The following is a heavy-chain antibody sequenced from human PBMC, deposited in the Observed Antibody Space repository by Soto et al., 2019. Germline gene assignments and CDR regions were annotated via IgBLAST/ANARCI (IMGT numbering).Heavy chain of an antibody. D-gene: IGHD3-3*01. CDR2: INPNSGGT. V-gene: IGHV1-2*04. Sequence: GASVKVSCKASGYTFTGYYMHWVRQATGQGLEWMGWINPNSGGTNYAQKFQGWVTMTRDTSISTAYMELSRLRSDDTAVYYCARAYYDFWSGSGHYGMDVWGQGTTVTVSS. CDR1: GYTFTGYY. J-gene: IGHJ6*02. CDR3: ARAYYDFWSGSGHYGMDV.